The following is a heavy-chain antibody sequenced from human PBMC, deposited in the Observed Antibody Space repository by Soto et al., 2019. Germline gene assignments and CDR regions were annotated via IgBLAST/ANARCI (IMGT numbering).Heavy chain of an antibody. CDR1: GFTFTDYW. V-gene: IGHV3-74*01. D-gene: IGHD2-21*01. CDR2: AKYDGITT. Sequence: EVQLLESGGGLVQPGGSLRLSCAASGFTFTDYWMHWVRQAPGKGLVWVSRAKYDGITTSYADSVEGRFTISRDNAKNTVYLQLNSLRAEDTAVYYCARGIKNYYGVDVWGQGTTVTVSS. J-gene: IGHJ6*02. CDR3: ARGIKNYYGVDV.